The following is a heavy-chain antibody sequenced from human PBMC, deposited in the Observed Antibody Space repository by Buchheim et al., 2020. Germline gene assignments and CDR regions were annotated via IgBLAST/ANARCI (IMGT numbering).Heavy chain of an antibody. CDR3: ARDYYGVDY. V-gene: IGHV3-74*01. Sequence: EVQLVESGGGLVQPGGSLRLSCAASGVIFSNYWMHWVRQAPGKGLVWVSQFNSDGSDSTYADSVKGRFSISSANAKNTLYLQMNSLRGEDTAVYYCARDYYGVDYWGQGTL. J-gene: IGHJ4*02. CDR1: GVIFSNYW. CDR2: FNSDGSDS. D-gene: IGHD3-10*01.